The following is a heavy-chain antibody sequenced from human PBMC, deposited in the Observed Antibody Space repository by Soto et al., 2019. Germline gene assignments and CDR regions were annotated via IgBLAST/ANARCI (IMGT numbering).Heavy chain of an antibody. D-gene: IGHD3-22*01. CDR2: MSPGGNSQ. Sequence: QVQLMESGGGVVQSGGSLRLSCAATGFNFNIHALHWIRQAPGEGLEWVAVMSPGGNSQYYADSVKGRFTISRDTSKSTLYLQMSSLRPEGTAVYYCASGAAFYYDTSRYWGEGTLVTVSS. CDR1: GFNFNIHA. CDR3: ASGAAFYYDTSRY. J-gene: IGHJ4*02. V-gene: IGHV3-30-3*01.